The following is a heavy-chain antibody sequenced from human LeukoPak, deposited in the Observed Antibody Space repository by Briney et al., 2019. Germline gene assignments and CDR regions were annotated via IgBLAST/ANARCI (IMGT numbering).Heavy chain of an antibody. Sequence: SETLSLTCTVSGGSISSYYWSWIRQPAGKGLEWIGRIYTSGSTNYNPSLESRVTMSVDTSKNQFSLKLSSVTAADTAVYYCARANYDSAYDAFDIWGQGTMVTVSS. CDR3: ARANYDSAYDAFDI. V-gene: IGHV4-4*07. J-gene: IGHJ3*02. CDR1: GGSISSYY. CDR2: IYTSGST. D-gene: IGHD3-22*01.